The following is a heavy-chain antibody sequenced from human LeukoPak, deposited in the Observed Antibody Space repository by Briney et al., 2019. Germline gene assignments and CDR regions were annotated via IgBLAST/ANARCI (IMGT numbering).Heavy chain of an antibody. CDR1: GGSITSNNYY. V-gene: IGHV4-39*07. J-gene: IGHJ3*02. CDR3: ARIPYYYDSSGYYYRINAFDI. Sequence: SETLSLTCIVSGGSITSNNYYWGWIRQPPGKGLEWIGSIYYSGSTYYNPSLKSRVTISVDTSKNQFSLKLSSVTAADTAVYYCARIPYYYDSSGYYYRINAFDIWGQGTMVTVSS. D-gene: IGHD3-22*01. CDR2: IYYSGST.